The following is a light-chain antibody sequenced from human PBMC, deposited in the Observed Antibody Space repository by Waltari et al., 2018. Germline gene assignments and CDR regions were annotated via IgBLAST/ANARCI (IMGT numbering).Light chain of an antibody. Sequence: QLVLTQSPSASASLGASVKLTCTLSRAHSSNLTAWHPQQPLKGPRYWMKVNSDGSHRKGDDIPDRFSGSSSGAERYLTISSLQSEDEADYYCQTGGHGTWVFGGGTKLTVL. CDR1: RAHSSNL. J-gene: IGLJ3*02. CDR2: VNSDGSH. V-gene: IGLV4-69*01. CDR3: QTGGHGTWV.